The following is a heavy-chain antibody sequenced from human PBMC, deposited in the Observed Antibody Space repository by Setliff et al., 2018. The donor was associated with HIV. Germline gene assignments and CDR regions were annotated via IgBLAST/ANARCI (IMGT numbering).Heavy chain of an antibody. CDR3: ARNGRTVAAGGFADY. D-gene: IGHD6-13*01. CDR2: FDPEDGET. CDR1: GYTLSELS. Sequence: ASVKVSCKVSGYTLSELSMHWVRQAPGEGLEWMGGFDPEDGETIYAEKFQGRVTITRDMSTSTAYMELSSLRSEDTAVYYCARNGRTVAAGGFADYWGQGTLVTVSS. V-gene: IGHV1-24*01. J-gene: IGHJ4*02.